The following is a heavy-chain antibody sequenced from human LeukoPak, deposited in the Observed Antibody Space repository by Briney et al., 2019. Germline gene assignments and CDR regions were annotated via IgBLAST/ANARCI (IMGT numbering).Heavy chain of an antibody. CDR1: GFTFGDDA. J-gene: IGHJ4*02. CDR3: ARDDCSTTPCYAY. CDR2: IRNKAYGGTA. D-gene: IGHD2-2*01. V-gene: IGHV3-49*03. Sequence: GGSLRLSCTASGFTFGDDAMSWFRQAPGKGLEWVGFIRNKAYGGTAEYAASMKGRFTVSRDDSKNTVYLQMNGLKAEDTAVYYCARDDCSTTPCYAYWGQGTLVTVSS.